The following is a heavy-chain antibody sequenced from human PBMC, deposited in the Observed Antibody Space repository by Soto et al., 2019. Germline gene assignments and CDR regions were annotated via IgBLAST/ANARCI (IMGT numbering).Heavy chain of an antibody. CDR1: GFTFSSYA. Sequence: LRLSCSASGFTFSSYAMHWVRQAPGKGLEYVSAISSNGGSTYYADSVKGRFTISRDNSKNTLYLQMSSLRAGDTAVYYCVKDPFYGSGSYFPSWFDPWGQGTLVTVSS. CDR3: VKDPFYGSGSYFPSWFDP. D-gene: IGHD3-10*01. CDR2: ISSNGGST. J-gene: IGHJ5*02. V-gene: IGHV3-64D*08.